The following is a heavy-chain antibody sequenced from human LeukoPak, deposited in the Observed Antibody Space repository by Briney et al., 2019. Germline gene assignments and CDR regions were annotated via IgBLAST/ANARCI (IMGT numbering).Heavy chain of an antibody. CDR2: TYYRSKWYY. CDR3: ARDPVGGSTIFDY. Sequence: SQTLSLTCAISGDSVSSNSDAWNWIRQSPSRGLEWLGRTYYRSKWYYDYAVAVESRISINPDTSKNQFSLQLGSVTPEDTAVYYCARDPVGGSTIFDYWGQGTLVTVSS. J-gene: IGHJ4*02. CDR1: GDSVSSNSDA. V-gene: IGHV6-1*01. D-gene: IGHD1-26*01.